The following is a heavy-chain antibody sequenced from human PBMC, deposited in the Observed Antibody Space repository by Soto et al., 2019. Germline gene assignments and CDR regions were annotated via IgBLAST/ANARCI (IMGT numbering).Heavy chain of an antibody. Sequence: GWSLRLSCAASGFTFSSYGMHWFRQAPGKGLEWVAVIWYDGSNKYYADSVKGRFTISRDNSKNTLYLQMNSLRAEDTAVYYCARDKSRYYYGMDVWGQGTTVTVSS. CDR3: ARDKSRYYYGMDV. V-gene: IGHV3-33*01. CDR1: GFTFSSYG. J-gene: IGHJ6*02. CDR2: IWYDGSNK.